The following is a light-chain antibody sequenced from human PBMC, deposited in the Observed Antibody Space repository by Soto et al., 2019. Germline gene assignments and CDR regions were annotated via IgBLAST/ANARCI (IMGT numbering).Light chain of an antibody. V-gene: IGKV1-39*01. CDR2: ASY. CDR3: QHSYITPRYT. Sequence: DIQITQSPSSLSASVGDRVTITCRASQSISSHLNWYQHKPGRPPRLLIFASYLLEGGVPSRFSGSGSDTYFTLTIDSLQPEDVATYYCQHSYITPRYTFGQGTKVEI. CDR1: QSISSH. J-gene: IGKJ2*01.